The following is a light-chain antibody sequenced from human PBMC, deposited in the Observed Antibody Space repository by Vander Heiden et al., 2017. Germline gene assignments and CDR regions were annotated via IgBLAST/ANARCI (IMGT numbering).Light chain of an antibody. J-gene: IGKJ3*01. CDR1: QSISSH. CDR3: QQSYSTPFT. V-gene: IGKV1-39*01. CDR2: AAS. Sequence: DLQMTQSPSSLSASVGHRVTITCRASQSISSHLNWYQQKPGKAPKLLIYAASSLQSGVPSRFSGSGSGTDFTLTISSLQPEDFATYYCQQSYSTPFTFGRGTKVDIK.